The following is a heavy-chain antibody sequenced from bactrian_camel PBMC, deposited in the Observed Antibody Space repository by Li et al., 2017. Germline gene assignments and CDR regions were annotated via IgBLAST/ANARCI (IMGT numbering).Heavy chain of an antibody. Sequence: HVQLVESGGGSAQPGGPLTLSCAVSGFRVTDYAMNWVRQAPGKGLEWVSSIHTVTSPTYYADSVKGRFTISRDNVKGTLFLQLNSLKADDTAMYYCATATPGGLNNFNYWGQGTQVTVS. D-gene: IGHD8*01. CDR2: IHTVTSPT. CDR1: GFRVTDYA. J-gene: IGHJ4*01. V-gene: IGHV3S1*01. CDR3: ATATPGGLNNFNY.